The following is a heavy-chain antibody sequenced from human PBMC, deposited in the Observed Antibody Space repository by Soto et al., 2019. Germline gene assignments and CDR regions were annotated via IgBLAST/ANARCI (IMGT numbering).Heavy chain of an antibody. J-gene: IGHJ4*02. Sequence: GEALKISCKVSGYRFTSYWIAWVRQMPGKGLEWMGIIFPDDSDTRYSPSFQGQVTISADKSISTAYLQWRSLKASDTAMYYCTRVYTRHFDYWGQGALVTVSS. V-gene: IGHV5-51*01. CDR3: TRVYTRHFDY. D-gene: IGHD6-13*01. CDR2: IFPDDSDT. CDR1: GYRFTSYW.